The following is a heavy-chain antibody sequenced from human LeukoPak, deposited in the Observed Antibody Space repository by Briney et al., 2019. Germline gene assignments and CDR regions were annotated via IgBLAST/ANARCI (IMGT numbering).Heavy chain of an antibody. CDR3: ARSATFVSYAFDI. CDR2: IYYSGST. D-gene: IGHD5-12*01. J-gene: IGHJ3*02. Sequence: SETLSLTCTVSGGSISSGGYSWSWIRQHPGKGLEWIGYIYYSGSTYYNPSLKSRVTISVDMSKNQFSLKLSSVTAADTAVYYCARSATFVSYAFDIWGQGTMVTVSS. V-gene: IGHV4-31*03. CDR1: GGSISSGGYS.